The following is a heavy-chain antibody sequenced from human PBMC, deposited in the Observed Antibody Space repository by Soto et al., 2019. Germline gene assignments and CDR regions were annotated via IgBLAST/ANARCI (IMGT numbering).Heavy chain of an antibody. V-gene: IGHV3-73*01. CDR2: IRSKPKSYAT. CDR1: GFSFSDSA. Sequence: EVQLVESGGGLVQPGGSLKLSCAASGFSFSDSAVQWVRQASGKGLEWVGRIRSKPKSYATEYGASVKGRFTISRDDSKKMAYLQMSSLKIEDTAVYYCVGDSTTSDYWGQGTLVTVSS. CDR3: VGDSTTSDY. D-gene: IGHD4-17*01. J-gene: IGHJ4*02.